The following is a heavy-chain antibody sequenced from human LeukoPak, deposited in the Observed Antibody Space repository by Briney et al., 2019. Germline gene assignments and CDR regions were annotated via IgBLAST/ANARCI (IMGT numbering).Heavy chain of an antibody. CDR1: GGSFSSYY. J-gene: IGHJ5*02. V-gene: IGHV4-34*01. CDR2: INHSGST. D-gene: IGHD3-10*01. Sequence: SETLSLTCAAYGGSFSSYYCSWIRQPPGKGLEWIGEINHSGSTNYNPSLKSRVTISVDTSKNQFSLKLSSVTAADTAVYYCARGGAFNYYGSGSYRNNWFDPWGQGTLVTVSS. CDR3: ARGGAFNYYGSGSYRNNWFDP.